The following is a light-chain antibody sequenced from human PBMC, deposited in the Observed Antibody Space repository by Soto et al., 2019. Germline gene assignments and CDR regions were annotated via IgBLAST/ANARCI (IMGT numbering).Light chain of an antibody. CDR2: EGS. CDR1: SSDVGSYNL. J-gene: IGLJ3*02. CDR3: CSFTSSATWV. V-gene: IGLV2-23*01. Sequence: QSALTQPASVSGSPGQSITISCTGTSSDVGSYNLVSWYQQYPGKVPKLMIYEGSARPSGVSNRFSGSKSGNTASLTISGLQAEDEADYYCCSFTSSATWVFGGGTKLTDL.